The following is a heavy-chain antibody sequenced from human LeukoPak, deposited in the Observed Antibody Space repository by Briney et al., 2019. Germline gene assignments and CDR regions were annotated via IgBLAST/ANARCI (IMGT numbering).Heavy chain of an antibody. CDR1: GYTFTSYY. CDR2: INPSGGST. D-gene: IGHD3/OR15-3a*01. V-gene: IGHV1-46*01. J-gene: IGHJ6*03. CDR3: VRDLWPGIGGYYYYYMDV. Sequence: GASVKVSCKASGYTFTSYYMHWVRQAPGQGLEWMGIINPSGGSTSYAQKFQGRVTMTRDMSTSTVYMELSSLRSGDTAVYYCVRDLWPGIGGYYYYYMDVWGKGTTVTVSS.